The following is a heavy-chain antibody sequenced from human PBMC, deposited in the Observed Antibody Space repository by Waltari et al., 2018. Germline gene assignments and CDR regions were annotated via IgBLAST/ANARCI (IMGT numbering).Heavy chain of an antibody. Sequence: QVQLQESGPGLVKPSETLSLTCAVSGYSISSGYYWGWIRQPPGKGLEWIGSIYHSGSTYYNPSLKSRVTISVDTSKNQFSLKLSSVTAADTAVYYCARLGGGHSLAYWGQGTLVTVSS. CDR3: ARLGGGHSLAY. D-gene: IGHD3-16*01. CDR2: IYHSGST. CDR1: GYSISSGYY. V-gene: IGHV4-38-2*01. J-gene: IGHJ4*02.